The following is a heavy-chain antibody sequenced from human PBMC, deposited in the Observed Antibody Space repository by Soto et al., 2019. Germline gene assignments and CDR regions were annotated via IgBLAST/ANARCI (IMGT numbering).Heavy chain of an antibody. D-gene: IGHD3-9*01. J-gene: IGHJ6*02. CDR2: ISGSGGTT. V-gene: IGHV3-23*01. CDR3: AKNVWGITIFGGMDV. Sequence: EVQLLESGGGLVQPGGSLRLSCAASGFTFSSSAMSWVRQAPGKGLEWVSAISGSGGTTYYADSVKGRFTISRDNSKNQLYLHMNRRRAEDTAVYYCAKNVWGITIFGGMDVWGQGTTVTVSS. CDR1: GFTFSSSA.